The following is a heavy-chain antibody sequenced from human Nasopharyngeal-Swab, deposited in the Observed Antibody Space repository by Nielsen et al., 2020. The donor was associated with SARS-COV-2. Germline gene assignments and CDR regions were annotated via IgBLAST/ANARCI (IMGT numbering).Heavy chain of an antibody. CDR3: AREAQWELLGGFDY. D-gene: IGHD1-26*01. Sequence: GESLKISCAASGFTFTSYAMHWVRQAPGKGLEWVAVISYDGSSSYYADSEKGRFIISRDNSKNTLYLRMNSLRAEDTAVYYCAREAQWELLGGFDYWGQGTLVTVSS. V-gene: IGHV3-30*04. CDR1: GFTFTSYA. CDR2: ISYDGSSS. J-gene: IGHJ4*02.